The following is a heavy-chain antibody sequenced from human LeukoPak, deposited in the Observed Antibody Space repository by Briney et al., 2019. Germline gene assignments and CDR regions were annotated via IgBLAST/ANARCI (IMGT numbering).Heavy chain of an antibody. V-gene: IGHV1-3*01. D-gene: IGHD2-2*01. Sequence: GASVSVSCKASGYTFTSYTMHWVRQAPGQRREWMGWINAGNGNTKSSQKFQGRVTITRDTSATTAYMELSSLRSEDTAVYYCARERNRYCSSTSCYSSPSPDAFDIWGQGTMVTVSS. CDR2: INAGNGNT. CDR1: GYTFTSYT. J-gene: IGHJ3*02. CDR3: ARERNRYCSSTSCYSSPSPDAFDI.